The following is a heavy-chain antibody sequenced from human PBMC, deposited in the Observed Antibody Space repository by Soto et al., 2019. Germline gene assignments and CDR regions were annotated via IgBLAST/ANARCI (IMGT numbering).Heavy chain of an antibody. CDR1: GFTVSNNY. J-gene: IGHJ4*02. D-gene: IGHD3-10*01. V-gene: IGHV3-53*01. CDR3: ATHPGGGGY. Sequence: EVQLVESGGGLIQPGGSLRLSCAVSGFTVSNNYMSWVRQAPGKGLEGVSVIYSGGYTAYGDSVKGRFTISRDNSKNNTYFQMKSRGAADPPVFYWATHPGGGGYWGQGTLVTVSS. CDR2: IYSGGYT.